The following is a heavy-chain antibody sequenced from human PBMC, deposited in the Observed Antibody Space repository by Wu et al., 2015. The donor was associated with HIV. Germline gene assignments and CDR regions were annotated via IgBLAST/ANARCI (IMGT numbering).Heavy chain of an antibody. J-gene: IGHJ2*01. Sequence: QVQLVQSGAEVKKPGASVKVSCKASGYTFTGYYMHWVRQAPGQGLEWMGWINPNSGGTNYAQKFQGRVTMTRDTSISTAYMELSRLRSDDTAVYYCARAGYSSGWYVGSWYFDLVGPWPPVVTVSS. CDR3: ARAGYSSGWYVGSWYFDL. CDR1: GYTFTGYY. D-gene: IGHD6-19*01. CDR2: INPNSGGT. V-gene: IGHV1-2*02.